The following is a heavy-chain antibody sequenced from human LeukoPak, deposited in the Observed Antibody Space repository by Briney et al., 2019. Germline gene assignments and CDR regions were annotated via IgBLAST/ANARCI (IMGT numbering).Heavy chain of an antibody. J-gene: IGHJ4*02. D-gene: IGHD3-10*01. CDR2: ISYDGSNK. V-gene: IGHV3-30*18. Sequence: GGSLRLSCAASGFTFSSYAMSWVRQAPGKGLEWVAVISYDGSNKYYADTVKGRFTISRDNSKNTLYLQMNSLRAEDTAVYYCAKDLVYYYGSGSYTYIFDYWGQGTLVTVSS. CDR3: AKDLVYYYGSGSYTYIFDY. CDR1: GFTFSSYA.